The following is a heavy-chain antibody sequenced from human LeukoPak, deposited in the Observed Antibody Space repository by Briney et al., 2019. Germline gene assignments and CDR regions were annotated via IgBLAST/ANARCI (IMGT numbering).Heavy chain of an antibody. D-gene: IGHD6-6*01. J-gene: IGHJ4*02. CDR3: ARVAAIDGIAGHPDS. Sequence: SETLSLTCTVSGGSISSYYWSWIRQPPGKGLEWIGYIYYSGSTNYNPSLKSRVTISVDTSKNQFSLRLSSVTAADTAVYYCARVAAIDGIAGHPDSWGQGALVTVSS. CDR1: GGSISSYY. V-gene: IGHV4-59*01. CDR2: IYYSGST.